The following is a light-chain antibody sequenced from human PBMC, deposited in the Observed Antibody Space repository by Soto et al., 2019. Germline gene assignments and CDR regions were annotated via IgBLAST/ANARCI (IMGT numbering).Light chain of an antibody. Sequence: DTSMSPSPSSLSASVGDRVTITCRACQSISRYLNWYQQKPGKAPNLLIYVASSLQSEVPSRFSGSGSGTDFTLTISSLQPEDFATYYCQQCDSLPPTFGRGTKVDIK. CDR2: VAS. CDR1: QSISRY. V-gene: IGKV1-39*01. CDR3: QQCDSLPPT. J-gene: IGKJ4*01.